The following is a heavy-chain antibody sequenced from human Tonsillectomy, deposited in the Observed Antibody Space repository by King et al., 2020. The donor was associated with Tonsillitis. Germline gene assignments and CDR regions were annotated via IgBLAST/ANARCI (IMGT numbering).Heavy chain of an antibody. Sequence: QLVQSGGGVVRPGGSLRLSCAASGFTFDDYGMSWVRQAPGKGLEWVSGCNWDGGSTGYEDSVEGGFTTSRDNAKNSLYRQMNSLRAEDTALYYCARHDSSGYVGGGFDYWGQGTLVTVSS. J-gene: IGHJ4*02. CDR1: GFTFDDYG. CDR3: ARHDSSGYVGGGFDY. V-gene: IGHV3-20*04. D-gene: IGHD3-22*01. CDR2: CNWDGGST.